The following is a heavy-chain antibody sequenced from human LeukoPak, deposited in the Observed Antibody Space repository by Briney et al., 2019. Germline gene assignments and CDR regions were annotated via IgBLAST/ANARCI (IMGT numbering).Heavy chain of an antibody. D-gene: IGHD3-10*01. CDR3: ARESGSAYFDY. V-gene: IGHV3-20*04. CDR2: INWNGGST. Sequence: GGSLRLSCAASGFTFGDYGMSWVRQAPGKGLEWVSGINWNGGSTGYADSVKGRFTISRDNAKNSLYLQMSSLRAEDTALYYCARESGSAYFDYWGQGTLVTVSS. CDR1: GFTFGDYG. J-gene: IGHJ4*02.